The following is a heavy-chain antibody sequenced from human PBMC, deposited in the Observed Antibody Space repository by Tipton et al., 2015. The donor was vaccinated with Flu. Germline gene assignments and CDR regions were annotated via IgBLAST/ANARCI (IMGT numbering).Heavy chain of an antibody. V-gene: IGHV4-31*02. CDR2: IYYSGRT. CDR3: ARDKGGIGHGMDV. CDR1: GFTFSRYA. D-gene: IGHD3-10*01. J-gene: IGHJ6*02. Sequence: LRLSCAASGFTFSRYAMSWVRQAPGKGLEWIGYIYYSGRTYYNPSLKSRVTISVDTSENQVSLKLSSVTAADTAVYYCARDKGGIGHGMDVWGQGTTVTVSS.